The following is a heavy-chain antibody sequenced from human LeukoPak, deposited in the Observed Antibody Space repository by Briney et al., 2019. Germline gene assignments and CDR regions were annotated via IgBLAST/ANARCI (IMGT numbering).Heavy chain of an antibody. J-gene: IGHJ5*02. CDR1: GFTFSNYE. Sequence: PGGSLRLSCAASGFTFSNYEMNWVRQAPGKGLEWVSYISSSGSTIYYADSVKGRFTISRDNAKNSLYLQMNSLRAEDTAVYYCARAVWNYGWFDPWGQGTLVTVSS. V-gene: IGHV3-48*03. CDR2: ISSSGSTI. CDR3: ARAVWNYGWFDP. D-gene: IGHD1-7*01.